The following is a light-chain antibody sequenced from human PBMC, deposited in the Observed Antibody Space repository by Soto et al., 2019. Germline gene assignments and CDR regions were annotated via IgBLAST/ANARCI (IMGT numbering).Light chain of an antibody. V-gene: IGLV2-14*01. J-gene: IGLJ2*01. Sequence: QSALTQPASVSGSPGQSITISCTGTSSDIGGYNYVSWYQQHPGKAPKLMIYEVSDRPSGVSNRFSGSKSGNTASLTISGLQADDEADYYCTSYTSSSTYVVFGGGTQLTVL. CDR1: SSDIGGYNY. CDR2: EVS. CDR3: TSYTSSSTYVV.